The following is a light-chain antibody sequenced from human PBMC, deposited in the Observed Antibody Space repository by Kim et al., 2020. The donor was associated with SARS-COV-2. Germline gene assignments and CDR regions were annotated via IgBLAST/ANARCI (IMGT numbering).Light chain of an antibody. CDR1: QSISSY. Sequence: SVGDKVTITCRASQSISSYLNWYQQKPGKAPKLLIYAASSLQSGVPSRFSGSGSGTDFTLPISSLQPEDFATYYCQQSYSTPPWTFGQGTKVDIK. CDR2: AAS. CDR3: QQSYSTPPWT. J-gene: IGKJ1*01. V-gene: IGKV1-39*01.